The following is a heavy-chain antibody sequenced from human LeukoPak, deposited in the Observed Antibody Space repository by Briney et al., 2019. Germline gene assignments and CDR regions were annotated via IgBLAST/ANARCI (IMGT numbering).Heavy chain of an antibody. Sequence: VASVKVSCKASGFTFSGYYMHWVRQAPGQGLEWMAWISPNSGGTNYVQKFQGRVTVTRDTSISTDYMEISGLTSDDTALYYCARETVGLGGYYYWGQGTLVTVSS. J-gene: IGHJ4*02. D-gene: IGHD3-10*01. CDR1: GFTFSGYY. CDR2: ISPNSGGT. CDR3: ARETVGLGGYYY. V-gene: IGHV1-2*02.